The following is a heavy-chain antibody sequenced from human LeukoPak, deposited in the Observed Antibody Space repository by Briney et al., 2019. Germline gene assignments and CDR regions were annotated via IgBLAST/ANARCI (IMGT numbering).Heavy chain of an antibody. CDR2: IGGSDGAT. CDR3: ARESTSWYFDL. D-gene: IGHD2-2*01. CDR1: GFTFSNSV. Sequence: GGPLRLSCAASGFTFSNSVMRWVRQAPGKGLERVSGIGGSDGATDYADSVKGRFTISRDNSKNTLYLQMNSLRAEDTAVYYCARESTSWYFDLWGRGTLVTVSS. V-gene: IGHV3-23*01. J-gene: IGHJ2*01.